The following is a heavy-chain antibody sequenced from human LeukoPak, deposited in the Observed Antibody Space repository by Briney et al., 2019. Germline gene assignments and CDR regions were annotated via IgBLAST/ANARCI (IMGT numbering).Heavy chain of an antibody. J-gene: IGHJ3*02. Sequence: PSETLSLTCTVSGGSISSYYWSWIRQPPGKGLEWIGYIYCSGSTNYNPSLKSRVTISVDTSKNQFSLKLSSVTAADTAVYYCAANYDILTGFGSFDIWGQGTMVTVSS. D-gene: IGHD3-9*01. CDR1: GGSISSYY. CDR2: IYCSGST. V-gene: IGHV4-59*01. CDR3: AANYDILTGFGSFDI.